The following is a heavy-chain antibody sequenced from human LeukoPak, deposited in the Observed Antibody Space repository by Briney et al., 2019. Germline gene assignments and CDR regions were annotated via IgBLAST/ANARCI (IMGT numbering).Heavy chain of an antibody. J-gene: IGHJ5*02. Sequence: SGPTLVKPTQTLTLTCTLSGFSLSKSGVGVGWIRQPPGKALEWLALLYWDGDNRYSPSLKSRLPITKDTSKIQVDLTITNMGPGDTSPYYCAHHMTTVTRFDPWGQGTLGTGSS. D-gene: IGHD4-17*01. CDR1: GFSLSKSGVG. CDR2: LYWDGDN. CDR3: AHHMTTVTRFDP. V-gene: IGHV2-5*02.